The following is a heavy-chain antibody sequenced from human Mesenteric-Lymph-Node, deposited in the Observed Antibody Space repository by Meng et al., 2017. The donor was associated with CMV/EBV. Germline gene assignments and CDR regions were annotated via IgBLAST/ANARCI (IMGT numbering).Heavy chain of an antibody. CDR1: GYTFTGYY. CDR3: ARRYGSGSYWDYGMDV. V-gene: IGHV1-2*02. Sequence: ASVKVSCKASGYTFTGYYMHWVRQAPGQGLEWMGWINPNSGGTNYAQKFQGRVTMTRDTSISTAYMALSRLRSDDTAVYYCARRYGSGSYWDYGMDVWGQGTTVTVSS. J-gene: IGHJ6*02. CDR2: INPNSGGT. D-gene: IGHD3-10*01.